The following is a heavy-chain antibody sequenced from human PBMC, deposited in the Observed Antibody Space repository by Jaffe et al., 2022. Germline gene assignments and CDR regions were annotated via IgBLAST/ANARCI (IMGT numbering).Heavy chain of an antibody. D-gene: IGHD6-19*01. CDR2: INHSGST. CDR3: ARGGGFVQQWLVRRYWYFDL. V-gene: IGHV4-34*01. Sequence: QVQLQQWGAGLLKPSETLSLTCAVYGGSFSGYYWSWIRQPPGKGLEWIGEINHSGSTNYNPSLKSRVTISVDTSKNQFSLKLSSVTAADTAVYYCARGGGFVQQWLVRRYWYFDLWGRGTLVTVSS. J-gene: IGHJ2*01. CDR1: GGSFSGYY.